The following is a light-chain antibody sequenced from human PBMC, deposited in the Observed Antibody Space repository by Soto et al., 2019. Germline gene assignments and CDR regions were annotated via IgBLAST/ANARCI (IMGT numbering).Light chain of an antibody. Sequence: EIVLTQSPGTLSLSPGERATLSCRASESVSSSYLAWHQQKPGQAPRLLIYGASTRATGIPARFSGSGSGTEFTLTISSLQSEDFAVYYCQQYNNWPLTFGGGTKVDI. CDR2: GAS. CDR1: ESVSSSY. J-gene: IGKJ4*01. CDR3: QQYNNWPLT. V-gene: IGKV3-15*01.